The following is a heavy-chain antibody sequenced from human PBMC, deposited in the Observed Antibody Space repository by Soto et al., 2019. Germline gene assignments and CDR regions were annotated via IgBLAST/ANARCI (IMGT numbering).Heavy chain of an antibody. CDR3: ARDGPNYYDSPHDAFDI. CDR1: GFTFSSYS. D-gene: IGHD3-22*01. V-gene: IGHV3-21*01. CDR2: ISSSSGYI. Sequence: GGSLRLSCAASGFTFSSYSMNWVRQAPGKGLEWVSSISSSSGYIYYADSVKGRFTISRDNAKNSLYLQMNSLRAEDTAVYYCARDGPNYYDSPHDAFDIWGQGTMVTVSS. J-gene: IGHJ3*02.